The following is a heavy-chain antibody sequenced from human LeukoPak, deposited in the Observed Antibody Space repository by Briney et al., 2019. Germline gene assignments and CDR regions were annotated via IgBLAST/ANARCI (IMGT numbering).Heavy chain of an antibody. CDR1: GYTFTGYY. D-gene: IGHD6-19*01. CDR3: ARGREVAGTVGY. CDR2: INTISGGT. V-gene: IGHV1-2*02. J-gene: IGHJ4*02. Sequence: ASVKVSCKASGYTFTGYYMHWVRQAPGQGLEWIGWINTISGGTNYAQRFQGRVTMTRDTSISTAYVELSRLTSDDTAVYYCARGREVAGTVGYWGQGTLVTVSS.